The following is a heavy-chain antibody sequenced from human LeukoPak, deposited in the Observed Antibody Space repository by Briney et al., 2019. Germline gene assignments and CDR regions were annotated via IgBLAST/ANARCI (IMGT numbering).Heavy chain of an antibody. D-gene: IGHD4-17*01. CDR1: GFPFSNYW. Sequence: GGSLRLSCAASGFPFSNYWMHWVRQAPGKGLEWVSRINPDGSSSNYADSVKGRFTMSRDNAKSMVYLQMDGLRAEDTAVFSCVRQAVSGDSGIAYWGRGVLVTVSS. J-gene: IGHJ4*02. V-gene: IGHV3-74*01. CDR2: INPDGSSS. CDR3: VRQAVSGDSGIAY.